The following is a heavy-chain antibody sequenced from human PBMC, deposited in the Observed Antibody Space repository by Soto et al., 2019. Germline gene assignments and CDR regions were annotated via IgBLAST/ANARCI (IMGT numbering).Heavy chain of an antibody. D-gene: IGHD5-18*01. CDR2: ISSSSSYI. J-gene: IGHJ4*02. CDR1: GFIFTSYS. Sequence: PGGSLRLSCAASGFIFTSYSMNWVRQAPGKGLEWVSSISSSSSYIYYADSVKGRFTISRDNAKNSLYLQMSSLRAEGTAAYYFTRTIQLDLCDCWGRGSMFTVSS. CDR3: TRTIQLDLCDC. V-gene: IGHV3-21*01.